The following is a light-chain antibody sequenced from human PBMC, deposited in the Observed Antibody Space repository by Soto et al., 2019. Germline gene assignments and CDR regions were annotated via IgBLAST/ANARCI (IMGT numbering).Light chain of an antibody. V-gene: IGLV1-47*01. Sequence: QSVLTQPPSASGTPGQWVTISCSGSSSNIGSNYVYWYQQLPGTAPKLLIYRNNQRPSGVPDRFSGSKSGTSASLAISGLRSEDEADYYCAAWDDSLSGPHVVFGGGTQLTVL. CDR2: RNN. J-gene: IGLJ2*01. CDR3: AAWDDSLSGPHVV. CDR1: SSNIGSNY.